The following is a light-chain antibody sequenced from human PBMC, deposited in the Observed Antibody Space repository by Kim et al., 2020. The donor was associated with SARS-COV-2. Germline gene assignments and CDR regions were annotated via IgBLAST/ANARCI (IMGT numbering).Light chain of an antibody. CDR2: KDS. Sequence: SYELTQPPSVSVSPGQTARITCSGDALPKQYAYWYQQKPGQAPVLVIYKDSERPSGIPERFSGSSSGKTVTLTISGVQAEDEADYYCQSADSSGWVFGGGTQRTVL. J-gene: IGLJ3*02. CDR1: ALPKQY. CDR3: QSADSSGWV. V-gene: IGLV3-25*03.